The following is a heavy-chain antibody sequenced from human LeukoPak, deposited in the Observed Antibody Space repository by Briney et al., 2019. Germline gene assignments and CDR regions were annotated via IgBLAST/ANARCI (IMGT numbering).Heavy chain of an antibody. V-gene: IGHV1-2*06. Sequence: ASVKVSCKASGYTFTGYYMHWVRQAPGQGLEWMGRINPNSGDTNYAQKFQGRVTMTRDMSISTAYMELSRLRSDDTAVYYCARGYSSSSPQRYFQHWGQGTLVTVSS. CDR3: ARGYSSSSPQRYFQH. CDR1: GYTFTGYY. D-gene: IGHD6-6*01. CDR2: INPNSGDT. J-gene: IGHJ1*01.